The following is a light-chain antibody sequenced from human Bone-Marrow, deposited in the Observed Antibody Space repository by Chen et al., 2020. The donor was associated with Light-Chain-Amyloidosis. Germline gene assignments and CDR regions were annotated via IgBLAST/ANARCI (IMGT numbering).Light chain of an antibody. Sequence: SYELTQPPSVSVSPGQTASIPCSGDDLPPKYASWYKQKPGQAPVLVIHRDTERPSGISERFSGSSAGTTATWTSSGVQAEDEADYHGQSADSSGTYEVIFGGGTKLTVL. CDR2: RDT. CDR3: QSADSSGTYEVI. J-gene: IGLJ2*01. CDR1: DLPPKY. V-gene: IGLV3-25*03.